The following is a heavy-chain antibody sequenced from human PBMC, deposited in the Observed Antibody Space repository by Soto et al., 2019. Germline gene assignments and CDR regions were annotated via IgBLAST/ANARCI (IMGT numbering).Heavy chain of an antibody. Sequence: GGSLRLSCAASGFTFSSYSMNWVRQAQGKGLEWVSSISSSSSYIYYADSVKGRFTISRDNAKNSLYLQMNSLRAEDTAVYYCARVSGYYYYYGMDVWGQGTTVTVSS. CDR3: ARVSGYYYYYGMDV. J-gene: IGHJ6*02. V-gene: IGHV3-21*01. D-gene: IGHD5-12*01. CDR2: ISSSSSYI. CDR1: GFTFSSYS.